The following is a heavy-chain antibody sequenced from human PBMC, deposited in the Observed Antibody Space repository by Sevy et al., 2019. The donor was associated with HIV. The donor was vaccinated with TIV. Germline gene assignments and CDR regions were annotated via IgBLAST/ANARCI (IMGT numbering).Heavy chain of an antibody. J-gene: IGHJ4*02. CDR3: ASVGYYDSTAHKQDLGGY. D-gene: IGHD3-16*01. V-gene: IGHV1-24*01. CDR1: GNTLSDLS. Sequence: ASVKVSSKVSGNTLSDLSMHWVRQSPGKGFEWIGGFDPEDGEPIYARKFQGRVTVTEDTSTDTAYMELGSLRSEDTAVYYCASVGYYDSTAHKQDLGGYWGQGTLITVSS. CDR2: FDPEDGEP.